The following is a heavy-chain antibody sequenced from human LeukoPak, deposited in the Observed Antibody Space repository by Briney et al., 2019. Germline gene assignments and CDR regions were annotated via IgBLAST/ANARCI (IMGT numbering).Heavy chain of an antibody. Sequence: SETLSLTCAVYGGSFSGYYWSWIRQPPGKGLEWIGEINHSGSTNYNPSLKSRVTISVDTSKNQFSLKLSSVTAADTAVYYCARVSTTVTTVDYWGQGTLVTVSS. D-gene: IGHD4-17*01. V-gene: IGHV4-34*01. CDR3: ARVSTTVTTVDY. CDR1: GGSFSGYY. CDR2: INHSGST. J-gene: IGHJ4*02.